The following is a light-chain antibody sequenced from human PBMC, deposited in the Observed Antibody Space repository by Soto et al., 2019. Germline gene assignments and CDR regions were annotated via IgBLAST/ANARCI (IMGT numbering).Light chain of an antibody. CDR3: TSYAGRNIWV. CDR1: SSDVGGYNY. CDR2: EVS. V-gene: IGLV2-8*01. Sequence: QSALTQPPSASGSPGQSVTISCTGTSSDVGGYNYVSWYQQYPGKAPKLMIYEVSKRPSGVPDRFSGSKSGKTASLTVSGLQPEDEADYYCTSYAGRNIWVFGGGTQLTVL. J-gene: IGLJ3*02.